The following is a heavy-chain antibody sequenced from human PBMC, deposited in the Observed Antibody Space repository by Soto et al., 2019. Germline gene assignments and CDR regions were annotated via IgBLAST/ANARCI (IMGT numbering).Heavy chain of an antibody. Sequence: TLSLTCTVSGGSISSGGHYWNWIRQHPWKGLEWIGYIYYSGTTYYSPSLKSRVTISVDTSKNQFSLMLSSVTAADTAVYYCAGARGERDGDYVFDHWGQGTLVTVSS. CDR1: GGSISSGGHY. CDR2: IYYSGTT. CDR3: AGARGERDGDYVFDH. D-gene: IGHD4-17*01. J-gene: IGHJ4*02. V-gene: IGHV4-31*03.